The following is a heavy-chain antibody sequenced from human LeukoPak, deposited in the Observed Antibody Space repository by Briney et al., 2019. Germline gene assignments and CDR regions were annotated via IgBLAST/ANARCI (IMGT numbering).Heavy chain of an antibody. D-gene: IGHD6-6*01. Sequence: PSETLSLTCTVSGGSISSYYWSWIRQPPGKGLEWIGYIYYSGSTNYNPSLKSRVTISVDTSTNQFSLKLSSVTAADTAVYYCARLIRYSSSSGYYFDYWGQGTLVTVSS. CDR1: GGSISSYY. CDR3: ARLIRYSSSSGYYFDY. J-gene: IGHJ4*02. CDR2: IYYSGST. V-gene: IGHV4-59*08.